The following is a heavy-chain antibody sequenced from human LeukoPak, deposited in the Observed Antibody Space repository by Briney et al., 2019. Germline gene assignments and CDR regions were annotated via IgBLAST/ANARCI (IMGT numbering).Heavy chain of an antibody. Sequence: GRSLRLSCTTTGFTSSIYSMHWVRQAPGKGLEWVAVMSYDGVDEYYADSVKGRFTIFRDNSKDTPYLQLNALTADDTAVYYCATEWAGATRRFEHWGQGTLVTVSS. D-gene: IGHD1-26*01. CDR3: ATEWAGATRRFEH. CDR1: GFTSSIYS. V-gene: IGHV3-30*04. J-gene: IGHJ4*02. CDR2: MSYDGVDE.